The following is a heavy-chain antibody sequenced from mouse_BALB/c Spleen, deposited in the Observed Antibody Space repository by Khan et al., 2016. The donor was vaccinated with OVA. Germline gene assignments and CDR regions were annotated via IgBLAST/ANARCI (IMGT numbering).Heavy chain of an antibody. CDR3: ARNDYDYWYFDV. J-gene: IGHJ1*01. CDR2: IWRGGST. V-gene: IGHV2-2*02. D-gene: IGHD2-4*01. Sequence: QVQLKQSEPGLVQPSQTLSITCTASGFSLTSYGVHWVRQSPGKGLEWLGVIWRGGSTDYYAAFISRLSISKDNYKSQVFFKMNSLQANDEAIYYCARNDYDYWYFDVWGAGTTVTVSS. CDR1: GFSLTSYG.